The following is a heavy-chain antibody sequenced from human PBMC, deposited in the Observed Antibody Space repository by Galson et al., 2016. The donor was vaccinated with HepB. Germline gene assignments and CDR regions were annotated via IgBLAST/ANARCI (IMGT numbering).Heavy chain of an antibody. V-gene: IGHV3-33*01. CDR2: IWYDGSKE. CDR1: GFVFSSYG. CDR3: ASDWVFWSDNHYGMDI. Sequence: SLRLSCAGSGFVFSSYGMHWVRQAPGKGLEWMATIWYDGSKEYYGDSVKWRFIISRDNSKNKLYLHMNSLRAEDTAVYCCASDWVFWSDNHYGMDIWGQGTTVIVSS. J-gene: IGHJ6*02. D-gene: IGHD3-3*01.